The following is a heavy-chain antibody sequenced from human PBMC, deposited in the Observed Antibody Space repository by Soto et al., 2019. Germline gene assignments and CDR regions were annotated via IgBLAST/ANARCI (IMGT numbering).Heavy chain of an antibody. CDR1: GGYISNGGYF. CDR2: IYYSGSA. Sequence: QVQLQESGPGLVKPSQTLSLNCTVSGGYISNGGYFWSWLRHHPGKGLEWIGYIYYSGSAFYNPALKSRLTMSVDTSKNHFSLKLTSMTAADAAVYYCARGSLEYYDSRGLFVGAFDVWGQGTMVTVSS. V-gene: IGHV4-31*03. CDR3: ARGSLEYYDSRGLFVGAFDV. J-gene: IGHJ3*01. D-gene: IGHD3-22*01.